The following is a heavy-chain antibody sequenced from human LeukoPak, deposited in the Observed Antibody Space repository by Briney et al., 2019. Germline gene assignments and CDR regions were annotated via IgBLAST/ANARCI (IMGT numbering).Heavy chain of an antibody. V-gene: IGHV4-34*01. Sequence: SETLSLTCAVYGGSFNGYYWSWIRQPPGKGLEWIGEINHSGSTNYNPSLKSRVTISVDTSKNQFSLKLSSVTAADTAVYYCARGSHPLWGKRAIWFDPWGQGTLVTVSS. J-gene: IGHJ5*02. CDR1: GGSFNGYY. CDR3: ARGSHPLWGKRAIWFDP. D-gene: IGHD3-16*01. CDR2: INHSGST.